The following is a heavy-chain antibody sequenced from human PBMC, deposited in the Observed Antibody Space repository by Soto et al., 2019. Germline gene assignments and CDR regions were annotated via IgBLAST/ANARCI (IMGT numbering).Heavy chain of an antibody. J-gene: IGHJ4*02. V-gene: IGHV1-69*01. CDR3: ARDNPPDCSGGSCLFD. D-gene: IGHD2-15*01. CDR1: GGTFSSYA. Sequence: QVQLVQSGAEVKKPGSSVKVSCKASGGTFSSYAISRVRQAPGQGLEWMGGIIPIFGTANYAQKFQGRVTNTADEATSTAYMELSSLRSEDTAVYYCARDNPPDCSGGSCLFDWGQGTLVTVSS. CDR2: IIPIFGTA.